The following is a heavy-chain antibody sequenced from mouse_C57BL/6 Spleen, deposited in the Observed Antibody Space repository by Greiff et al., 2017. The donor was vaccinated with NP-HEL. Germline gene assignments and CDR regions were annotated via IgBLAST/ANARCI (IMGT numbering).Heavy chain of an antibody. V-gene: IGHV7-3*01. CDR2: IRNKADGYTT. J-gene: IGHJ4*01. CDR3: ARNGELYLSMDY. Sequence: EVMLVESGGGLVQPGGSLSLSCAASGFTFTDYYMSWVRQPPGKALEWLGFIRNKADGYTTASSASVKGRFTISSDNSQSILYLQMNALRAEDSATYYCARNGELYLSMDYWGQGTSVTVSS. D-gene: IGHD5-5*01. CDR1: GFTFTDYY.